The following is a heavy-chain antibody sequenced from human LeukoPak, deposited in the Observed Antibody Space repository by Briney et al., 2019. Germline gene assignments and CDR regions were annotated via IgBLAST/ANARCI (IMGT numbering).Heavy chain of an antibody. CDR2: IIPIFGIA. CDR3: ARGYCSSTSCYSVVDY. Sequence: ASVKVSCKASGGTFSSYAISWVRQAPGQGLEWMGRIIPIFGIANYAQKFQGGVTITADKSTSTAYMELSSLRSEDTAVYYCARGYCSSTSCYSVVDYWGQGTLVTVSS. CDR1: GGTFSSYA. D-gene: IGHD2-2*01. J-gene: IGHJ4*02. V-gene: IGHV1-69*04.